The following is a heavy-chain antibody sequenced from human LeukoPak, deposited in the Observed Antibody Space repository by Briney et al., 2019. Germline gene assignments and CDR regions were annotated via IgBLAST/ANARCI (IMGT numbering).Heavy chain of an antibody. J-gene: IGHJ5*02. D-gene: IGHD2-2*01. CDR1: GGSMNSDY. Sequence: PSETLSLTCTVSGGSMNSDYWSWIRQPAGKGLEWIGRIYTSGGGGRIYSSGGTSYNPSLKSRVTVSLDTSKNQFSLKLSSVTAADTAVYYCARAIVVVPAAIWFDPWGQGTLVTVSS. V-gene: IGHV4-4*07. CDR2: IYSSGGT. CDR3: ARAIVVVPAAIWFDP.